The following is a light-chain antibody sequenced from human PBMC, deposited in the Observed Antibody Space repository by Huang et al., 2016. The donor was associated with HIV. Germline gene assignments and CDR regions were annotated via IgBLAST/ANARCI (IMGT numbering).Light chain of an antibody. Sequence: DIKMTQSPSSLSASVGDRVTITCRAGQGISDSLAWYQQKSGRPPKLLLYAASTLERGVPSRFSGSGSGTDHTLTISSLQPEDLATYYCQQYFDTILTFGGGTKVEIK. CDR3: QQYFDTILT. CDR2: AAS. J-gene: IGKJ4*01. V-gene: IGKV1-NL1*01. CDR1: QGISDS.